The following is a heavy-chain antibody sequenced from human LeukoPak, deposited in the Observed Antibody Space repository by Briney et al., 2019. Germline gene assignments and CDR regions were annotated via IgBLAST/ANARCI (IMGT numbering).Heavy chain of an antibody. Sequence: ASVTVSCKASGYTFTSYYMHWVRQAPGQGLEWMGIINPSGGSTSYAQKFQGRVTMTRDTSTSTVYMELSSLRSEDTAVYYCAREARKPYDSSGYPDAFDIWGQGTMVTVSS. CDR2: INPSGGST. CDR1: GYTFTSYY. V-gene: IGHV1-46*01. J-gene: IGHJ3*02. D-gene: IGHD3-22*01. CDR3: AREARKPYDSSGYPDAFDI.